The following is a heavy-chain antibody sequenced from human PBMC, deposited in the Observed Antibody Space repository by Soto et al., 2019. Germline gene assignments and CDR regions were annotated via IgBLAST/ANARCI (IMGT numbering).Heavy chain of an antibody. Sequence: GASVKVSCKASGGTFSSYAISWVRQAPGQGLEWMGGIIPIFGTANYAQKFQGRVTITADESTSTAYMELSSLRSEDTAVYYCASPGCGGDCYSNYYYYGMDVWGQGTTVTVSS. CDR3: ASPGCGGDCYSNYYYYGMDV. CDR2: IIPIFGTA. J-gene: IGHJ6*02. V-gene: IGHV1-69*13. D-gene: IGHD2-21*02. CDR1: GGTFSSYA.